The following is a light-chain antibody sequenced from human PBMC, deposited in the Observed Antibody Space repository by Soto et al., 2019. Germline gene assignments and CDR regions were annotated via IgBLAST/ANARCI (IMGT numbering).Light chain of an antibody. CDR3: TSYTSYSTLDV. CDR1: SSDGGGYNY. V-gene: IGLV2-14*01. Sequence: QSVLTQPASVSGSPGQSITISCTGTSSDGGGYNYVSWYQQHPDKAPKLMIYEVSNRPSGVSNRFSGSKSGHTASLTISGLQSEDEADYFCTSYTSYSTLDVFGTGTKVTVL. J-gene: IGLJ1*01. CDR2: EVS.